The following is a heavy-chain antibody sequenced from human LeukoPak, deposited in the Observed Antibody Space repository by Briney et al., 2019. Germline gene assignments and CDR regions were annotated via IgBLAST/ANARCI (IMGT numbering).Heavy chain of an antibody. Sequence: GGSLRLSCAASGFTFSSYAMSWVRQAPGKGLEWVSAISGSGGSTYYADSVKGRFTISRDNSKSTLILQMNSLRVEDTALYYCTKRVKYGGTWDHFADWGQGTLVTVSS. V-gene: IGHV3-23*01. CDR3: TKRVKYGGTWDHFAD. CDR1: GFTFSSYA. J-gene: IGHJ4*02. D-gene: IGHD4/OR15-4a*01. CDR2: ISGSGGST.